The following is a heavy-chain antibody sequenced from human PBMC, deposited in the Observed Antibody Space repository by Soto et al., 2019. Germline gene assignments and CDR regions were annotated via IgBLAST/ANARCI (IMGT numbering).Heavy chain of an antibody. D-gene: IGHD2-15*01. CDR2: MWYDGTNK. CDR3: ARDATFGAKGGPFDI. V-gene: IGHV3-33*01. Sequence: QVQLVESGGGVVQPGRSLRLSCAASGFTFSIYSMHWVRQSPCKGLAWVAVMWYDGTNKYYGESVKGRFTISRDNSENTRYLEMNILRVEDTAVDDCARDATFGAKGGPFDIWGHGTLVTVSS. CDR1: GFTFSIYS. J-gene: IGHJ3*02.